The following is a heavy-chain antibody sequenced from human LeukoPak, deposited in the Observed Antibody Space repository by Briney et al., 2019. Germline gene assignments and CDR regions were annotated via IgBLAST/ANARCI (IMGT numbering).Heavy chain of an antibody. V-gene: IGHV1-2*02. Sequence: ASVKVSCKASGYTFTDYYIHWLRQAPGRGLEWVSWINPTTGEIKSSQNFQGRATMSWDTSLGTAFMELRGLTSDDTAVYYCARGFIVASATGVDWFDPWGQGTLVTVSS. D-gene: IGHD2-15*01. J-gene: IGHJ5*02. CDR1: GYTFTDYY. CDR2: INPTTGEI. CDR3: ARGFIVASATGVDWFDP.